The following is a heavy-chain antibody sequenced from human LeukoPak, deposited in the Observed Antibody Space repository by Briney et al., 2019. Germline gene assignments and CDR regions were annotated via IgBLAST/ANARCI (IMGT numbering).Heavy chain of an antibody. V-gene: IGHV1-8*01. D-gene: IGHD6-6*01. J-gene: IGHJ4*02. Sequence: ASVKVSCKASGYTFTSYDINWVRQATGQGLEWMGWMNPNSGNTGYAQKFQGRVTMTRNTSISTAYMELSSLRSEDTAVYYCASREKGDTGDSSSFDYWGQGTLVTVSS. CDR1: GYTFTSYD. CDR2: MNPNSGNT. CDR3: ASREKGDTGDSSSFDY.